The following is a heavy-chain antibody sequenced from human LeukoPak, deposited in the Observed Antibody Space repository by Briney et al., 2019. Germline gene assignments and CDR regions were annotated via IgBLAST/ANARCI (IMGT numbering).Heavy chain of an antibody. J-gene: IGHJ4*02. Sequence: SETLSLTCTVSAGSISGYYWSWIRQSPGKGLEWIGYIHYTGRTNYNPSLRSRVTISVDTSKSKFSLKLSSVTAADTAVYYCARDRYYYDSSGYYRLDYWGQGTLVTVSS. CDR2: IHYTGRT. V-gene: IGHV4-59*01. D-gene: IGHD3-22*01. CDR1: AGSISGYY. CDR3: ARDRYYYDSSGYYRLDY.